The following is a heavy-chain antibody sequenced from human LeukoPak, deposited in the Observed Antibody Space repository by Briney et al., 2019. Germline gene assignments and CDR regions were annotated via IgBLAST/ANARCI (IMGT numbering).Heavy chain of an antibody. Sequence: SETLSLTCTVSGGSISSSSYYWGWIRQPPGKGLEWIGSIFHSGNTYYNPSLKSRVTISVDTSKNQFSLKLSPLTAADTAVFYCARQTYDILTGYSFLHWFDPWGQGTLVTVSS. CDR1: GGSISSSSYY. V-gene: IGHV4-39*01. CDR2: IFHSGNT. D-gene: IGHD3-9*01. J-gene: IGHJ5*02. CDR3: ARQTYDILTGYSFLHWFDP.